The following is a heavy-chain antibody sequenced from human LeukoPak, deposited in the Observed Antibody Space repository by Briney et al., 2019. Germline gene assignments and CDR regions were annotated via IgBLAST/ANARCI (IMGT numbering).Heavy chain of an antibody. CDR1: GYSFTSYW. V-gene: IGHV5-51*01. J-gene: IGHJ4*02. CDR3: ARQGTGHYYDSLASDY. D-gene: IGHD3-22*01. CDR2: IYPGDSDT. Sequence: GESLKISCKGSGYSFTSYWIGWVRQMPGKGLEWMGIIYPGDSDTRYSPTFQGQVTISADKSISTAYLQWSSLKASDTAMYYCARQGTGHYYDSLASDYWGQGTLVTVSS.